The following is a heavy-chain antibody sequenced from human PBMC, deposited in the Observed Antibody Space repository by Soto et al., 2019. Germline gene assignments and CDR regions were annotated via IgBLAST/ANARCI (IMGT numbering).Heavy chain of an antibody. D-gene: IGHD4-17*01. Sequence: GGSLRLSCAASGFTVDDYARHWVRQAPGKGLEWVSGISWNSETIDYADSVKGRFTISRDNAKSSLFLQMNSLRPDDTALYYCAKDMKWGGMTTIHYFDSWGQGTLVTVSS. V-gene: IGHV3-9*01. CDR2: ISWNSETI. CDR3: AKDMKWGGMTTIHYFDS. CDR1: GFTVDDYA. J-gene: IGHJ4*02.